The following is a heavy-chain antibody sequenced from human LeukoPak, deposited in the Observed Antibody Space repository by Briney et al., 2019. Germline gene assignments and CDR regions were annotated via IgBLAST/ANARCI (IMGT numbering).Heavy chain of an antibody. CDR3: ASLYGDYVAFDI. V-gene: IGHV1-18*01. J-gene: IGHJ3*02. D-gene: IGHD4-17*01. Sequence: ASVKVSCKASGYTFTSYGISWVRQAPGQGLEWMGWISAYNGNTNYAQKFQGRVTMTRNTSISTAYMELSSLRSEDTAVYYCASLYGDYVAFDIWGQGTMVTVSS. CDR1: GYTFTSYG. CDR2: ISAYNGNT.